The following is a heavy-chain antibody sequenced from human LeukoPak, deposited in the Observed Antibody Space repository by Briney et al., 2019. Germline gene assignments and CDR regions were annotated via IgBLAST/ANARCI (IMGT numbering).Heavy chain of an antibody. J-gene: IGHJ4*02. Sequence: GGSLRLSCAASGFTFSSYAMSWVRQAPGKGLEWVSAISGSGGSTYYADSVKGRFTISRDNSKNTLYLQMNSLRAEDTAVYHCAKEGGYSYGSSPLKSWGQGTLVTVSS. CDR2: ISGSGGST. V-gene: IGHV3-23*01. D-gene: IGHD5-18*01. CDR1: GFTFSSYA. CDR3: AKEGGYSYGSSPLKS.